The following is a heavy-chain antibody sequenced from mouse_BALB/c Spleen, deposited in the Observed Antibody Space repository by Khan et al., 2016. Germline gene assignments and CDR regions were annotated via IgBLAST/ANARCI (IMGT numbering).Heavy chain of an antibody. Sequence: EVELVESGGGLVQPGGSLKLSCAASGFTFSTYGMSWVRQTPDKRLELVATINSNGGSTSYPDSVKGRFTISRDNAKNTLYLQMSSLKSEDTAMYYCARENYRYYFDYWGQGTTLTVSS. CDR1: GFTFSTYG. J-gene: IGHJ2*01. V-gene: IGHV5-6-3*01. CDR2: INSNGGST. CDR3: ARENYRYYFDY. D-gene: IGHD2-14*01.